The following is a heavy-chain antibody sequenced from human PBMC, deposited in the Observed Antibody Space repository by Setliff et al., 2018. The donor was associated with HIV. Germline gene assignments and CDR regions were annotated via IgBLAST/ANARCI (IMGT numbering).Heavy chain of an antibody. CDR3: ASSRPPDDSSGFLDH. D-gene: IGHD3-22*01. CDR2: IKGDGSAE. Sequence: SCAASGFTFSTSWMTWVRQAPGQGLEWVANIKGDGSAEYYVDSAKGRFTISRDNAKNSLYLQMNSLRAEDTAIYYCASSRPPDDSSGFLDHWGQGTLVTVS. V-gene: IGHV3-7*03. J-gene: IGHJ4*02. CDR1: GFTFSTSW.